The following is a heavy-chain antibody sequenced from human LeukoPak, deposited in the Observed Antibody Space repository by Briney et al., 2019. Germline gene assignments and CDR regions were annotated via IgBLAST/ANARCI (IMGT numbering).Heavy chain of an antibody. CDR3: ARGLWGTWNFDY. D-gene: IGHD3-16*01. Sequence: ASVKVSCKASGYTFSSYHMHWVRQAPGQGLEWMGIISPSGGTTSYAQKFQGRVTMTRDASISTAYMELSSLRSDDTAVYYCARGLWGTWNFDYWGQGTLVTVSS. J-gene: IGHJ4*02. CDR2: ISPSGGTT. V-gene: IGHV1-46*01. CDR1: GYTFSSYH.